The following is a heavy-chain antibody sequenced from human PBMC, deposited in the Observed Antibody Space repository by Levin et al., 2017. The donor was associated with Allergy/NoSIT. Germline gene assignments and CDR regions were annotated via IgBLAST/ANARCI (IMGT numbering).Heavy chain of an antibody. J-gene: IGHJ6*02. CDR2: IYYSGST. CDR3: ARHESLPSYDFWSGYYGMDV. CDR1: GGSISSSSYY. D-gene: IGHD3-3*01. Sequence: PSETLSLTCTVSGGSISSSSYYWGWIRQPPGKGLEWIGSIYYSGSTYYNPSLKSRVTISVDTSKNQFSLKLSSVTAADTAVYYCARHESLPSYDFWSGYYGMDVWGQGTTVTVSS. V-gene: IGHV4-39*01.